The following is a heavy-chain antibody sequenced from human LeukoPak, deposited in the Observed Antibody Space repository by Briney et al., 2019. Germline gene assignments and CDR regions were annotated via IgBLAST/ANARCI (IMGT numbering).Heavy chain of an antibody. CDR2: ISSDGAST. J-gene: IGHJ4*02. CDR3: AREVGGRFDY. CDR1: GFSFTNYW. D-gene: IGHD2-15*01. V-gene: IGHV3-74*01. Sequence: GGALRLSCEGSGFSFTNYWMHWVRQAPGKGPVWVSRISSDGASTRNADSVKGRFTTSRDVAKNTLYVEMNSLRVEDTAVYYCAREVGGRFDYWGQGTLVTVSS.